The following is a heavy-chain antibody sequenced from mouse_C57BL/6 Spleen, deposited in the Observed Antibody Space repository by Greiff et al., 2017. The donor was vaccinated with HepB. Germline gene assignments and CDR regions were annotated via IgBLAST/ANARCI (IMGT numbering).Heavy chain of an antibody. CDR3: ARDTTVVADYSAMDY. Sequence: VKLVESGPGLVAPSQSLSITCTVSGFSLTSYAISWVRQPPGKGLEWLGVIWTGGGTNYNSALKSRLSISKDNSKSQVFLKMNSLQTDDTARYYCARDTTVVADYSAMDYWGQGTSVTVSS. CDR2: IWTGGGT. CDR1: GFSLTSYA. V-gene: IGHV2-9-1*01. J-gene: IGHJ4*01. D-gene: IGHD1-1*01.